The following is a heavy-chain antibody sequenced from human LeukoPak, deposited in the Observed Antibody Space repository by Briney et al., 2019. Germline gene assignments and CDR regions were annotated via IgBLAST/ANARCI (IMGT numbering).Heavy chain of an antibody. J-gene: IGHJ4*02. CDR1: GGTFSSYV. CDR2: ISAYNGNT. V-gene: IGHV1-18*01. CDR3: ARGRSNYDFDY. D-gene: IGHD4-11*01. Sequence: GASVKVSCKASGGTFSSYVISWVRQAPGQGLEWMGWISAYNGNTNYAQKLQGRVTMTTDTSTSTAYMELRSLRSDDTAVYYCARGRSNYDFDYWGQGTLVTVSS.